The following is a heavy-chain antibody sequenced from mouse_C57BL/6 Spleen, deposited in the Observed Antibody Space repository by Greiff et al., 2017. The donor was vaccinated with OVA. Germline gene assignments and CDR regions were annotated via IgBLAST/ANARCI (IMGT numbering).Heavy chain of an antibody. CDR1: GYTFTSYG. J-gene: IGHJ2*01. Sequence: VQLQQSGAELARPGASVKLSCKASGYTFTSYGISWVKQRTGQGLEWIGEIYPRSGNTYYNEKFKGKATLTADKSSSTAYMELRSLTSEHSAVDFCARTITTVVAYYFDYWGQGTTLTVSS. V-gene: IGHV1-81*01. CDR2: IYPRSGNT. D-gene: IGHD1-1*01. CDR3: ARTITTVVAYYFDY.